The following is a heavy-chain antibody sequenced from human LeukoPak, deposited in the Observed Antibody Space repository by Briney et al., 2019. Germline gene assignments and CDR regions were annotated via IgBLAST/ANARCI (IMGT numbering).Heavy chain of an antibody. J-gene: IGHJ6*03. V-gene: IGHV4-61*02. D-gene: IGHD1-26*01. Sequence: SQTLSLTCTVSGDCISSGDYYWSWIRQPAGKGLEWIGRISSSGSTNYNPSLKSRVTISVDTSKNQFSLKLSSVTAADTAVYYCARVRGSSGSYEYYHYMDVWGKGTTVTISS. CDR2: ISSSGST. CDR3: ARVRGSSGSYEYYHYMDV. CDR1: GDCISSGDYY.